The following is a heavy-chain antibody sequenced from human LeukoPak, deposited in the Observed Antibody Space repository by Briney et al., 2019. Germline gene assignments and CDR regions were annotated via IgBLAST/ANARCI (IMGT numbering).Heavy chain of an antibody. CDR3: ARDRKLGYYYYGMDV. D-gene: IGHD7-27*01. Sequence: ASVKVSCKASGYTFTGYYMHWVRQAPGQGLEWMGWINPNSGGTNYAQKFQGRVTMTRDTSISTAYMGLSRLRSDDTAVYYCARDRKLGYYYYGMDVWGQGTTVTVSS. CDR2: INPNSGGT. CDR1: GYTFTGYY. J-gene: IGHJ6*02. V-gene: IGHV1-2*02.